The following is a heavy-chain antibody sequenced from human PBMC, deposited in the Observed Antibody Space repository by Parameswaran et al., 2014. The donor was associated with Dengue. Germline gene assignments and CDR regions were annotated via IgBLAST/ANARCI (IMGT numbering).Heavy chain of an antibody. CDR3: ARAQGIAAAGTHYYYGMDV. CDR2: INHSGST. Sequence: VRQAPGKGLEWIGEINHSGSTNYNLSLKSRVTISVDTSKNQFSLKLSSVTAADTAVYYCARAQGIAAAGTHYYYGMDVWGQGTTVTVSS. V-gene: IGHV4-34*01. J-gene: IGHJ6*02. D-gene: IGHD6-13*01.